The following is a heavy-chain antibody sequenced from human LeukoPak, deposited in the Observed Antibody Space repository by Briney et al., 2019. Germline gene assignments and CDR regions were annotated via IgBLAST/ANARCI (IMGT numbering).Heavy chain of an antibody. CDR2: SYYSGST. CDR3: ARGDLYSSSWYN. V-gene: IGHV4-30-4*08. CDR1: GGSISSRGNY. Sequence: SETLSLTCTVSGGSISSRGNYWSWIRQPPGKGLEWIGYSYYSGSTYYNPSLKSRVTISVDTSKNQFSLKLSSVTAADTAVYYCARGDLYSSSWYNWGQGTLVTVSS. D-gene: IGHD6-13*01. J-gene: IGHJ4*02.